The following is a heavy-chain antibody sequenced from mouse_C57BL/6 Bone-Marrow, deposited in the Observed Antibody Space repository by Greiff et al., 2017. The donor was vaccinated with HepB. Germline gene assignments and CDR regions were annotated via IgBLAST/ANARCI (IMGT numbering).Heavy chain of an antibody. CDR2: IYPRDGST. CDR3: ARSRQLRLVAWYFDY. Sequence: VKLVESGPELVKPGASVKLSCKASGYTFTSYDINWVKQRPGQGLEWIGWIYPRDGSTKYNEKFKGKATLTVDTSSSTAYMELHSLTSEDSAVYFCARSRQLRLVAWYFDYWGQGTTLTVSS. D-gene: IGHD3-2*02. V-gene: IGHV1-85*01. CDR1: GYTFTSYD. J-gene: IGHJ2*01.